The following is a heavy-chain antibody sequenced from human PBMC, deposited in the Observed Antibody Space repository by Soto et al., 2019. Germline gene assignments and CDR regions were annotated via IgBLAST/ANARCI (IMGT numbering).Heavy chain of an antibody. CDR1: GGSISSGDYY. CDR2: IYYSGST. CDR3: AREAMVRGVIITRAFDI. J-gene: IGHJ3*02. Sequence: PSETLSLTCTVSGGSISSGDYYWSWIRQPPGKGLEWIGYIYYSGSTYYNPSLKSRVTISVDTSKNQFSLKLSSVTAADTAVYYCAREAMVRGVIITRAFDIWGQGTMVTVSS. V-gene: IGHV4-30-4*01. D-gene: IGHD3-10*01.